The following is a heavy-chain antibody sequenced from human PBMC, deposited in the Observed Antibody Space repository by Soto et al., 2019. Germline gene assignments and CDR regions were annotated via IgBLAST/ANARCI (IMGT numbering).Heavy chain of an antibody. V-gene: IGHV1-8*01. CDR3: ARAVAGRSCPPIDF. CDR1: GYTFTSYD. CDR2: MNPNSGNT. J-gene: IGHJ4*02. Sequence: QVQLVQSGAEVKKPGASVKVSCKASGYTFTSYDINWVRQATGQGLEWMGWMNPNSGNTGYAQKFQGRVTMTRDTSINTAYMELSSLRSEDTAVYYCARAVAGRSCPPIDFWGQGTLVTVSS. D-gene: IGHD2-15*01.